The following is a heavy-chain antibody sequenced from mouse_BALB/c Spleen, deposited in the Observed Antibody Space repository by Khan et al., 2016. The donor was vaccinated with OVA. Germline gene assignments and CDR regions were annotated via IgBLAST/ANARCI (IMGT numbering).Heavy chain of an antibody. Sequence: VQLQQPGAELVKAGASVKMSCKASGYTFTSYWMHWVKQRLGQGLEWFAEINPTNGRTYYNEKFKRKSTLTVDKSSSTAYMLLSGPTFEDSAVYYGARIKKIVATYFDYWGQGTTLTVSS. CDR1: GYTFTSYW. CDR3: ARIKKIVATYFDY. D-gene: IGHD1-1*01. CDR2: INPTNGRT. J-gene: IGHJ2*01. V-gene: IGHV1S81*02.